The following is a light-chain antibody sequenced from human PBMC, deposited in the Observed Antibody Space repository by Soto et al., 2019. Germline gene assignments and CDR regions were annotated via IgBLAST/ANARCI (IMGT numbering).Light chain of an antibody. Sequence: EIVMTQSPATLSVSPGETATLSCRASQSVGSAVAWYQHKPGQAPRLLIVAASIKATGVPGRFSGGGSGTEFTLAISSLQSEDVADYYCQQYKNWPPLTFGGGTTVEIK. CDR2: AAS. V-gene: IGKV3-15*01. J-gene: IGKJ4*01. CDR3: QQYKNWPPLT. CDR1: QSVGSA.